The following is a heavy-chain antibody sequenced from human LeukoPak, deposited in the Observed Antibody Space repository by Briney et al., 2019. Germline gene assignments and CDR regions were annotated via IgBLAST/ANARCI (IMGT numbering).Heavy chain of an antibody. CDR2: INFDGSST. Sequence: GGSLRLSSAASGFTLSNYWMHSVRQAPGKGLLWVARINFDGSSTNYAGSVRGRFTISRDNAKNTLYLQMNSLRGEDTAVYYCGRGGSGSRYFDYWGQGTLVTVSS. V-gene: IGHV3-74*01. J-gene: IGHJ4*02. CDR1: GFTLSNYW. D-gene: IGHD1-14*01. CDR3: GRGGSGSRYFDY.